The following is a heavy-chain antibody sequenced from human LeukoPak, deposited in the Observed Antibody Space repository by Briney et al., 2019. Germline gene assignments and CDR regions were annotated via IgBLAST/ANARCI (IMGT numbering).Heavy chain of an antibody. J-gene: IGHJ6*03. CDR3: ASIAAQKYYYYYMDV. Sequence: ASVKVSCKVSGYTLTELSMHWVRQAPGKGLEWMGGFDPEDGETIYAQKFQGRVTMTEDTSTDTAYMELSSLRSDDTAVYYCASIAAQKYYYYYMDVWGKGTTVTVSS. D-gene: IGHD6-6*01. CDR1: GYTLTELS. V-gene: IGHV1-24*01. CDR2: FDPEDGET.